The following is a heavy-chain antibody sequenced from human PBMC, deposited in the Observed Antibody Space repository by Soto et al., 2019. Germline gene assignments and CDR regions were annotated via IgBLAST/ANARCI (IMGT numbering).Heavy chain of an antibody. Sequence: GGSLRLSCAASGFTFSSYSMNWVRQAPGKGLEWVSYISSSSSTIYYADSVKGRFTISRDNAKNSLYLQMNSLRAEDTAVYYCAREGYSSSWPFFDYGGQGTLVTVAS. CDR1: GFTFSSYS. V-gene: IGHV3-48*01. J-gene: IGHJ4*02. CDR3: AREGYSSSWPFFDY. CDR2: ISSSSSTI. D-gene: IGHD6-13*01.